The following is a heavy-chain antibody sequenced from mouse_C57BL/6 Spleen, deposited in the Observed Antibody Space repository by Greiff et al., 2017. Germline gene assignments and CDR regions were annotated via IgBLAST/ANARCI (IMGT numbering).Heavy chain of an antibody. Sequence: QVQLQQPGAELVMPGASVKLSCKASGYTFTSYWMHWVKQRPGQGLEWIGEIDPSDSYTNYNQKFKGKSTLTVDKSSSTAYMQLSSLTSEDSAVYDCARTYYSNWGFAYWGQGTLVTVSA. CDR1: GYTFTSYW. J-gene: IGHJ3*01. D-gene: IGHD2-5*01. CDR3: ARTYYSNWGFAY. CDR2: IDPSDSYT. V-gene: IGHV1-69*01.